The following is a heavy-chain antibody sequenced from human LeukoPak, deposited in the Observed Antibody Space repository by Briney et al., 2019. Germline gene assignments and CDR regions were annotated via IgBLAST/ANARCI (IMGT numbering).Heavy chain of an antibody. CDR2: IYSGGST. V-gene: IGHV3-53*01. D-gene: IGHD3-22*01. CDR3: ARERSGYYPSFFDY. J-gene: IGHJ4*02. Sequence: GGYLRLSCAASGFTVSSNYMSWVRRAPGKGLEWDSVIYSGGSTYYADSVKGRFTISRGNSKNTLYLQMNSLRAEDTAVYYCARERSGYYPSFFDYWGQGTLVTVSS. CDR1: GFTVSSNY.